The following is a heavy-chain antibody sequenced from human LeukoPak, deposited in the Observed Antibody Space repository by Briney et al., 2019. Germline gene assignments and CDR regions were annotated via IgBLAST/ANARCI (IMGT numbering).Heavy chain of an antibody. Sequence: GGSLRLSCAASEFDFSSHAMTWVRQAPGKGLEWVSAISISGSKTYYADSAKGRFTISRDNAKNSLYLQMNSLRAEDTALYYCAKGAVAGTHSDYWGQGTLVTVSS. CDR1: EFDFSSHA. V-gene: IGHV3-23*01. D-gene: IGHD6-19*01. CDR3: AKGAVAGTHSDY. CDR2: ISISGSKT. J-gene: IGHJ4*02.